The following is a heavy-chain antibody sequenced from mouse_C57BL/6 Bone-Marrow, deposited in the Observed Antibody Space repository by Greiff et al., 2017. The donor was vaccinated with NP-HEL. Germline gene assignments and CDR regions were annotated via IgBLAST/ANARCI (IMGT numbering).Heavy chain of an antibody. CDR3: APYYYGNYDRFAY. CDR1: GYTFTDYY. Sequence: EVQLQQSGPVLVKPGASVKMSCKASGYTFTDYYMNWVKQSHGKSLEWIGVINPYNGGTSYNQKFKGKATLTVDKSSSTAYMELNSLTSEDSAVYYCAPYYYGNYDRFAYWGQGTLVTVSA. J-gene: IGHJ3*01. D-gene: IGHD2-1*01. CDR2: INPYNGGT. V-gene: IGHV1-19*01.